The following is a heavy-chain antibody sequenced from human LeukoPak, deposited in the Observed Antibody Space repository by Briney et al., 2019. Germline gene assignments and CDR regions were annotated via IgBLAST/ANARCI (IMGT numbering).Heavy chain of an antibody. CDR2: INSDGSST. D-gene: IGHD6-19*01. CDR3: ATPGQGSGWQRPLSY. J-gene: IGHJ4*02. CDR1: GFTFSSYW. Sequence: GGSLRLSCAASGFTFSSYWMHWVRQAPGKGLVWVSRINSDGSSTSYADSVKGRFTISRDNAKNTLYLQMNSLRAEDTAVYYCATPGQGSGWQRPLSYWGQGTLVTVSS. V-gene: IGHV3-74*01.